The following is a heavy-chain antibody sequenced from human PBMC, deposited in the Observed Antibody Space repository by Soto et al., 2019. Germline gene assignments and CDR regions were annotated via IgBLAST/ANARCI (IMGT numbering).Heavy chain of an antibody. CDR1: GGSFSGYY. CDR3: ARGYHRSSRYYYYMDV. J-gene: IGHJ6*03. D-gene: IGHD6-6*01. Sequence: SETLSLTCAVYGGSFSGYYWSWIRQPPGKGLEWIGEINHSGSTNYNPSLKSRVTISVDTSKNQFSLKLSSVTAADTAVYYCARGYHRSSRYYYYMDVWGKGTTVTVSS. CDR2: INHSGST. V-gene: IGHV4-34*01.